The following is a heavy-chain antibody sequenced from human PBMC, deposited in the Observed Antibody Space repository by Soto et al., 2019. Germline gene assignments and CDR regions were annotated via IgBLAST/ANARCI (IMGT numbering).Heavy chain of an antibody. CDR3: ARKRWLQFFDY. CDR1: GGSFSGYY. CDR2: INHSGST. V-gene: IGHV4-34*01. J-gene: IGHJ4*02. Sequence: PSXTRSLTCAVYGGSFSGYYCSWIRQPPGKGLEWIGEINHSGSTNYNPSLKSRVTISVDTSKNQFSLKLSSVTAADTAVYYCARKRWLQFFDYWGQRTLVTVSS. D-gene: IGHD5-12*01.